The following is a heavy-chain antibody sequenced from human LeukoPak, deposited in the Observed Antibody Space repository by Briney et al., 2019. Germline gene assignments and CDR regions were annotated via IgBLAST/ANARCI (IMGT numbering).Heavy chain of an antibody. D-gene: IGHD2-2*01. CDR3: ARAGRDCRDTRCTWSDWLDP. J-gene: IGHJ5*02. V-gene: IGHV1-18*01. CDR1: GYTFTRFG. Sequence: ASVKVSCKASGYTFTRFGISWVRQAPGQGLEWMGWISGYNDNPHYAQSFQGRVTMTTDTSSSTAYMELRSLGSDDTAVYYCARAGRDCRDTRCTWSDWLDPWGQGTLVTVSS. CDR2: ISGYNDNP.